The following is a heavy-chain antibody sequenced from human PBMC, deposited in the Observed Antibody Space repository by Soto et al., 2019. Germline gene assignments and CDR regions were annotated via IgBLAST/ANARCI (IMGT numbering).Heavy chain of an antibody. CDR3: AREGSGSPSSV. CDR2: IWYDGSNK. D-gene: IGHD3-10*01. Sequence: GGSLRLSCAASGFTFSSYGMHWVRQAPGKGLEWVADIWYDGSNKYYADSVKGRFTISRDNSKNTLYLQMNGLRAEDTAVYYCAREGSGSPSSVWGQGTLVTVSS. CDR1: GFTFSSYG. J-gene: IGHJ4*02. V-gene: IGHV3-33*01.